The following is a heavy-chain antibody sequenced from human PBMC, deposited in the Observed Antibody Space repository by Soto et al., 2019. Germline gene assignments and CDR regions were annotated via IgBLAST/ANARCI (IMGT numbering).Heavy chain of an antibody. V-gene: IGHV3-48*01. Sequence: GSLRLSCAASGFTFSTYSMNWVRQAPGKGLEWVSYISSSSSTIFYTDSVKGRFTVSRDNAKNSLYLQMNSLRAEDTAVYYCARDLHYDILTGYSYYFDYWGQGTLVTVSS. CDR1: GFTFSTYS. D-gene: IGHD3-9*01. CDR3: ARDLHYDILTGYSYYFDY. CDR2: ISSSSSTI. J-gene: IGHJ4*02.